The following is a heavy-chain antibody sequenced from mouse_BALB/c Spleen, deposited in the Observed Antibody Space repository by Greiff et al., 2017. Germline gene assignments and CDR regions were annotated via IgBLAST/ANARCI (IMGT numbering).Heavy chain of an antibody. V-gene: IGHV1-63*02. Sequence: VKVVESGAELVRPGTSVKISCKASGYTFTNYWLGWVKQRPGHGLEWIGDIYPGGGYTNYNEKFKGKATLTADTSSSTAYMQLSSLTSEDSAVYFCARCGGNYGYAMDYWGQGTSVTVSS. D-gene: IGHD2-1*01. CDR1: GYTFTNYW. CDR2: IYPGGGYT. CDR3: ARCGGNYGYAMDY. J-gene: IGHJ4*01.